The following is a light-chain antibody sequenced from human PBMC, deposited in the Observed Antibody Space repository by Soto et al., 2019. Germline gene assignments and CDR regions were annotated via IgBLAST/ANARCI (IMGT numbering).Light chain of an antibody. Sequence: EIVLTQSPGTLSLSPGERATLSCRASQSVSSSYLAWYQQKPGQAPRLLIYGASSRATGIPDRFSGSGSGTDLTLTISRLEPEDFAVYYCQQYGSSPPYTFGQGIKLEIK. CDR3: QQYGSSPPYT. V-gene: IGKV3-20*01. CDR2: GAS. J-gene: IGKJ2*01. CDR1: QSVSSSY.